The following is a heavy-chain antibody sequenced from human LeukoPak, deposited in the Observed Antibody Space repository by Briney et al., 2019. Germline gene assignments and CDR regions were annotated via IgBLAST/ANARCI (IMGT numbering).Heavy chain of an antibody. CDR1: GGSISSYY. V-gene: IGHV4-59*01. CDR3: ARAVWFGDYYYYYYMDV. Sequence: SETLSLTCTVSGGSISSYYWSWIRQPPGKGLEWIGYIYYSGSTNYNPSLKSRVTISVDTSKNQFSLKLSSVTAADTAVYYCARAVWFGDYYYYYYMDVWGKGTTVTVSS. CDR2: IYYSGST. J-gene: IGHJ6*03. D-gene: IGHD3-10*01.